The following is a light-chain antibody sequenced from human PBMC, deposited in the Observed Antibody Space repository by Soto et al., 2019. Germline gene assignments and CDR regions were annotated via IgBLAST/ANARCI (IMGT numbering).Light chain of an antibody. CDR2: EVS. CDR1: SNDVGGYKY. V-gene: IGLV2-14*01. J-gene: IGLJ2*01. Sequence: QSVLTQPASVSGSPGQSITISCTGTSNDVGGYKYVSWHQQHPGKAPKLMIYEVSNRPSGVSTRFSASRSGNTASLTISGLQPEDEADYYCSVYTSIKEVFGGGTKLTVL. CDR3: SVYTSIKEV.